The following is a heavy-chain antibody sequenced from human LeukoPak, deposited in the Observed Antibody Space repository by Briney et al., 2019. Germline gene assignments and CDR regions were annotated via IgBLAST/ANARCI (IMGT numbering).Heavy chain of an antibody. J-gene: IGHJ4*02. CDR3: ARASMVRGVIIYYFDY. CDR1: GGSFSGYY. D-gene: IGHD3-10*01. V-gene: IGHV4-34*01. Sequence: SETLSLTCAVYGGSFSGYYWSRIRQPPGKGLEWIGEINHSGSTNYNPSLKSRVTISVDTSKNQFSLKLSSATAADTAVYYCARASMVRGVIIYYFDYWGQGTLVTVSS. CDR2: INHSGST.